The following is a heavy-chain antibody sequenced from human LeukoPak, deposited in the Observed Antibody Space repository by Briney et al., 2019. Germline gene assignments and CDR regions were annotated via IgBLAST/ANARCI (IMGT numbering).Heavy chain of an antibody. CDR3: ARRVRGYSAYDRPYSYYYYMDV. CDR1: GGSISSSNYY. V-gene: IGHV4-61*02. CDR2: IYTSEST. D-gene: IGHD5-12*01. Sequence: SETLSLTCSVSGGSISSSNYYWSWIRQPAGKGLEWIGRIYTSESTNYNPSLKSRVTISVDTSRNQFSLKLRSVTAADTAVYYCARRVRGYSAYDRPYSYYYYMDVWGKGTTVTISS. J-gene: IGHJ6*03.